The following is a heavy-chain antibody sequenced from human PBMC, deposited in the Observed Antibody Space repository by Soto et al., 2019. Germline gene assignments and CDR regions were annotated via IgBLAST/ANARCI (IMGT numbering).Heavy chain of an antibody. Sequence: GASVKVSCKASGGTFSSYAISWVRQAPGQGLEWMGGIIPIFGTANYAQKFQGRVTITADESTSTAYMELSSLRSEDTAVYYCASSRITGTRSPFDYWGQGTLVTVSS. CDR3: ASSRITGTRSPFDY. D-gene: IGHD1-7*01. CDR2: IIPIFGTA. V-gene: IGHV1-69*13. J-gene: IGHJ4*02. CDR1: GGTFSSYA.